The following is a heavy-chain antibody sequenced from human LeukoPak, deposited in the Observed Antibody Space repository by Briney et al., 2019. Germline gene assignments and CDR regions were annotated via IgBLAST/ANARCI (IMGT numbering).Heavy chain of an antibody. CDR2: IHPSGSP. Sequence: SETLSLTCAIYDASFSGYYWSWIRQPPGKGLEWVGEIHPSGSPSYNPSLESRTIISVDASKNQFSLILNSVTAADTALYFCSRGGDASKAGKYWGQGALVTVSS. D-gene: IGHD3-10*01. CDR1: DASFSGYY. CDR3: SRGGDASKAGKY. V-gene: IGHV4-34*01. J-gene: IGHJ4*02.